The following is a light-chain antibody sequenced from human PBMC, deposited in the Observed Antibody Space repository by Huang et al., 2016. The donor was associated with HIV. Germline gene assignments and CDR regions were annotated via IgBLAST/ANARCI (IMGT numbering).Light chain of an antibody. J-gene: IGKJ2*01. V-gene: IGKV3-11*01. CDR1: QSLNNY. CDR3: HHRSGWPRT. Sequence: EIVLTQSPATLSLSPGERATLSCRASQSLNNYLGWYQQKPGQPPRLLIYDTSNRATGSPARFSGGGSGTEFTLTISSLEPEDFAVYYCHHRSGWPRTFGQGTKLEI. CDR2: DTS.